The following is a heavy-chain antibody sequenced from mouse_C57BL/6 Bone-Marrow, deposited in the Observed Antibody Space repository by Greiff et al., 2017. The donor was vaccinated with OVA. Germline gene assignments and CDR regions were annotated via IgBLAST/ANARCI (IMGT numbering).Heavy chain of an antibody. Sequence: VQLKESGPGLVKPSQSLSLTCSVTGYSITSGYYWNWIRQFPGNKLEWMGYISYDGSNNYNPSLKNRISITRDTSKNQFFLKLNSVTTEDTATDYCEATVVAKGYFDVWGTGTTVTVSS. CDR1: GYSITSGYY. CDR2: ISYDGSN. CDR3: EATVVAKGYFDV. J-gene: IGHJ1*03. V-gene: IGHV3-6*01. D-gene: IGHD1-1*01.